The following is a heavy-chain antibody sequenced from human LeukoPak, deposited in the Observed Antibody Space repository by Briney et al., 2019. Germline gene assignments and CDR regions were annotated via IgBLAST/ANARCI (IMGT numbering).Heavy chain of an antibody. Sequence: ASVKVSCKASGYTFTSYDINWVRQATGQGLEWMGWMNPNSGNTGYAQRFQGRVTMTRNTSITTAYMELSSLRSEDTAVYYCASGGYSFASAMQGGWFDPWGQGTLVTVSS. CDR3: ASGGYSFASAMQGGWFDP. CDR1: GYTFTSYD. V-gene: IGHV1-8*01. D-gene: IGHD5-12*01. CDR2: MNPNSGNT. J-gene: IGHJ5*02.